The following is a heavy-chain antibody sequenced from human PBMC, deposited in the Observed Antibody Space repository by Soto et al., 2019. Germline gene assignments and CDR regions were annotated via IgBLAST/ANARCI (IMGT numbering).Heavy chain of an antibody. Sequence: QVQLVQSGAEVKKPGSSVKVSCKASGGTFSSYAISWVRQAPGQGLEWMGGIIPIFGTSNYAQKFQVRVTITADESTSPDYMELSSLRSEDTAVYYCARDNRYYYYSSGRAAFDIWGQGTMVTVSS. D-gene: IGHD3-22*01. J-gene: IGHJ3*02. CDR2: IIPIFGTS. CDR1: GGTFSSYA. CDR3: ARDNRYYYYSSGRAAFDI. V-gene: IGHV1-69*01.